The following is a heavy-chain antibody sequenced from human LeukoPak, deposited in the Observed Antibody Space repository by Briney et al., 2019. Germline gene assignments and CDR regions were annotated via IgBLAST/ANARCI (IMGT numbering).Heavy chain of an antibody. D-gene: IGHD6-13*01. CDR2: IYHTEKT. J-gene: IGHJ3*02. CDR1: GGSIITSNW. V-gene: IGHV4/OR15-8*02. Sequence: SGTLSLTCGVSGGSIITSNWWTWVRQPPGKGLEWIGEIYHTEKTNYNPSLKSRVTISLDKSKNQFSLKLTSVAAAGTAVYYCARNGPTAAGAFDIWGQGTTVIVSS. CDR3: ARNGPTAAGAFDI.